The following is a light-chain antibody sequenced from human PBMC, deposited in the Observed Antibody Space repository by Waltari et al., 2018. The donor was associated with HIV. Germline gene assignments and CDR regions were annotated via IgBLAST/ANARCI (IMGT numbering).Light chain of an antibody. CDR1: RSNIGAGYF. CDR2: RHS. Sequence: QSALTQPPSVSGAPGQRVTISCTGNRSNIGAGYFVHCYQHLPGTAPKLLVYRHSKRPSGVPDRFSGSKSGTSASRVITGLQAEDEADYYCQSYDSSLRASVFGGGTKLTVL. CDR3: QSYDSSLRASV. V-gene: IGLV1-40*01. J-gene: IGLJ2*01.